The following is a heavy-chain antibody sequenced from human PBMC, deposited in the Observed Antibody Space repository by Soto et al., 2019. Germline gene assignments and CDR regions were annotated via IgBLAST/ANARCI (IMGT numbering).Heavy chain of an antibody. CDR1: EFTFSDYY. D-gene: IGHD3-22*01. V-gene: IGHV3-11*06. Sequence: SGGSLRLSCAASEFTFSDYYMSCIRQAPGKGLEWVSYSSSSSSYTNYADSVKGRFTISRDNAKNSLYLQMNSLRAEDTGVYYCARPTTSYYYDSSGAFDIWCQAVMV. CDR3: ARPTTSYYYDSSGAFDI. CDR2: SSSSSSYT. J-gene: IGHJ3*02.